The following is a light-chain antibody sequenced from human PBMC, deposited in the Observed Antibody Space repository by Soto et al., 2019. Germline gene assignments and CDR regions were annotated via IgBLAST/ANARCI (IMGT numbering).Light chain of an antibody. CDR1: QSINYY. CDR3: QQSYSTLTRT. J-gene: IGKJ1*01. CDR2: DAS. V-gene: IGKV1-39*01. Sequence: DIQVTQSPSSLSASVGDRVTIACRASQSINYYLNWYQQKPGKAPKLLIYDASSLQSGVPSMFSGSGSVTDFTLTISSLQTEDFATYYCQQSYSTLTRTFGQWTKVEIK.